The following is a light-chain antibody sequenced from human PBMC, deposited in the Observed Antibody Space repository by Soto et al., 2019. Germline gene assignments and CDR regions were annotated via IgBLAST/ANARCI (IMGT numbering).Light chain of an antibody. CDR1: QGINSW. Sequence: DIQMTQSPSTLSASVGDRVTITCRASQGINSWLAWYQQKQGKAPKLLIYDASILESGVPSRFSGSGSGTEFTLTISSLQPDDFASSYLQQYNSYCYSFGQGTKLEIK. J-gene: IGKJ2*01. V-gene: IGKV1-5*01. CDR3: QQYNSYCYS. CDR2: DAS.